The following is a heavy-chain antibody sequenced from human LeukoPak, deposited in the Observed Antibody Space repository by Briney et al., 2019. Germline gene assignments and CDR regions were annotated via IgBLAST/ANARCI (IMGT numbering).Heavy chain of an antibody. V-gene: IGHV1-2*02. D-gene: IGHD1-26*01. CDR1: GYTFTGYY. CDR3: ARDRTYSGNDYYYYYMDV. CDR2: INPNSGGT. J-gene: IGHJ6*03. Sequence: ASVKVSCKASGYTFTGYYMHWVRQAPGQGLEWMGWINPNSGGTNYAQKFQGRVTMTRDTSISTAYMELSRLRSDDTAVYYCARDRTYSGNDYYYYYMDVWGKGTTVTVSS.